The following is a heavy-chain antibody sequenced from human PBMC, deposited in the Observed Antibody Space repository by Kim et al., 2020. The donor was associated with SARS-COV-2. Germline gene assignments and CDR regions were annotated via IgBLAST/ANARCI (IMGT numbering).Heavy chain of an antibody. CDR2: NT. V-gene: IGHV1-3*01. D-gene: IGHD6-19*01. CDR3: AGEAVAGSFDY. Sequence: NTRKSQKFQARVSLTRETSATTAYLELSGLRSEDTAVYYCAGEAVAGSFDYWGQGTLVTVSS. J-gene: IGHJ4*02.